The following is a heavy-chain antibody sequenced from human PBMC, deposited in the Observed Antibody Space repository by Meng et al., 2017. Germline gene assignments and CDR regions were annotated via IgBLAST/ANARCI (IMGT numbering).Heavy chain of an antibody. D-gene: IGHD6-13*01. J-gene: IGHJ4*02. CDR3: ATGAAAADH. V-gene: IGHV3-15*01. CDR2: INSNSDGGTT. Sequence: GQVGESGGGLVKPGGSLRLSCVASGFRVTDAWMSWVRQAPGKGLEWVGRINSNSDGGTTDYAAPVKGRFTISRDDSKNTLYLQMNSLITEDTAVYFCATGAAAADHWGQGTLVTVSS. CDR1: GFRVTDAW.